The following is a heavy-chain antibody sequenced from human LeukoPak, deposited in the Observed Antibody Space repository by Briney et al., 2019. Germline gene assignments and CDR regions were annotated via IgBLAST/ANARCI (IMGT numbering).Heavy chain of an antibody. Sequence: SVKVSCKASGGSFSSYAISWVRQAPGQGLEWMGRIIPILGTANYAQKFQGRVTITTDKSTSTAYMELSSLRSEDTAVYYCARLADYFDYWGQGTLVTVSS. CDR1: GGSFSSYA. J-gene: IGHJ4*02. CDR2: IIPILGTA. V-gene: IGHV1-69*05. CDR3: ARLADYFDY.